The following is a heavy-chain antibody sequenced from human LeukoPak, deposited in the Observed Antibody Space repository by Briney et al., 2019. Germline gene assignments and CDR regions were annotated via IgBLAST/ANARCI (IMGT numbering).Heavy chain of an antibody. CDR3: ARLDSSGYYYLY. CDR2: IYYSGTT. D-gene: IGHD3-22*01. Sequence: SETLSLTCTISGASIDSYYWSWIRQPPGKGLEWIGYIYYSGTTNYNPSLKRRVTISVDTSKNQFSLRLSSVTAADTAVYYCARLDSSGYYYLYWGQGTLVTVSS. J-gene: IGHJ4*02. V-gene: IGHV4-59*01. CDR1: GASIDSYY.